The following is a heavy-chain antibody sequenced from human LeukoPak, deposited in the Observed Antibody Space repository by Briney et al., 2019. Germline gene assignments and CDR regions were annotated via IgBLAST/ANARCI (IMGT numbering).Heavy chain of an antibody. CDR3: ARGKRLLWFGELLSWDY. Sequence: ASVKVSCKASGYTFTSYDINWVRQATGQGLEWMGWMNPNSGSTGYAQKFQGRVTMTRNTSISTAYMELSSLRSEDTAVYYCARGKRLLWFGELLSWDYWGQGTLVTVSS. CDR1: GYTFTSYD. D-gene: IGHD3-10*01. V-gene: IGHV1-8*01. CDR2: MNPNSGST. J-gene: IGHJ4*02.